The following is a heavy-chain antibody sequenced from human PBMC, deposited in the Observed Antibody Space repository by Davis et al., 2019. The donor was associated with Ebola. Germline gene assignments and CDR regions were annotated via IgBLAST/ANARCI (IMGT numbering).Heavy chain of an antibody. V-gene: IGHV3-21*01. CDR1: GFNFRSYG. CDR3: ARGRGGKSRYGMDV. D-gene: IGHD4-23*01. J-gene: IGHJ6*02. Sequence: GESLKISCAASGFNFRSYGMHWVRQAPGKGLEWVSSISSSSSYIYYADSVKGRFTISRDNAKNSLYLQMNSLRAEDTAVYYCARGRGGKSRYGMDVWGQGATVTVSS. CDR2: ISSSSSYI.